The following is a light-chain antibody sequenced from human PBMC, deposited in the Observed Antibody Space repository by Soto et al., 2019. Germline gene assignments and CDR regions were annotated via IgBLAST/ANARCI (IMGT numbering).Light chain of an antibody. Sequence: EIVLTQSPATLSLSPGERATLSCRASQSVSSYLAWYQQKPGQPPRVILFGVSTRATAIPDRFSGSGSGTDFTLTISRLEPDDFGLYYCHQYGNSPLTFGGGTKVE. CDR1: QSVSSY. J-gene: IGKJ4*01. CDR3: HQYGNSPLT. CDR2: GVS. V-gene: IGKV3-20*01.